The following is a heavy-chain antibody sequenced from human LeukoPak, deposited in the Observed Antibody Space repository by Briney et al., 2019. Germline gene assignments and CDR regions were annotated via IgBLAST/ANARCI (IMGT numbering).Heavy chain of an antibody. D-gene: IGHD6-6*01. CDR1: GFTFSSYG. V-gene: IGHV3-30*02. J-gene: IGHJ6*03. Sequence: GGSLRLSCAASGFTFSSYGMHWVRQAPGKGLEWVAFIRYDGSNKYYADSVKGRFTISRDNSKNTLYLQMNSLRAEDTAVYYCAKDLASILQRTYYYYYYMDVWGKGTTVAVSS. CDR3: AKDLASILQRTYYYYYYMDV. CDR2: IRYDGSNK.